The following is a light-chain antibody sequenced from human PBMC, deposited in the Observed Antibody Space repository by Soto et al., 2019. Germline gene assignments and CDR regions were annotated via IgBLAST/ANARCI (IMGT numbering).Light chain of an antibody. CDR2: KAS. J-gene: IGKJ1*01. V-gene: IGKV1-5*03. CDR1: QTIITW. CDR3: QQYHVFSWT. Sequence: DIQLTQSPSTLSASVGDRVTISCRASQTIITWLAWYQQKPGKAPKLLISKASSLESGVPSRFSGSGSGTEFTLTTNSLQPDEYVTTYYQQYHVFSWTFGQGTKVEIE.